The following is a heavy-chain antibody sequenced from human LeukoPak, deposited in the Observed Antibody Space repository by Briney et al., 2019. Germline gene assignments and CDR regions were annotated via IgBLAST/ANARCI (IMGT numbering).Heavy chain of an antibody. CDR2: IDRDGSGT. Sequence: GGSLRLSCAASGFTFSGYWMHWVRQVPGKGLVWVSHIDRDGSGTTYADSVKGRFTVSRDNAKNTLYLQVNNLRAEDTAVYYCARGPNSNWSGLDFWGQGTLLTVSS. J-gene: IGHJ4*02. CDR3: ARGPNSNWSGLDF. CDR1: GFTFSGYW. D-gene: IGHD6-6*01. V-gene: IGHV3-74*03.